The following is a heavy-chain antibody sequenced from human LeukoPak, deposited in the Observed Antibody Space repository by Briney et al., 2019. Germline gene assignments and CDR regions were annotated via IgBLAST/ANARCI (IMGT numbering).Heavy chain of an antibody. V-gene: IGHV3-30*03. D-gene: IGHD5-12*01. CDR1: GFTFSSYG. Sequence: GGSLRLSCAASGFTFSSYGMHWVRQAPGKGLEWVAVISYDGSKKYYADSVKGRFTISRDSSKNTLYLQMNSLRAEDTAVYFCAARPPRIVAGPFDYWGQGILVTVSS. CDR2: ISYDGSKK. CDR3: AARPPRIVAGPFDY. J-gene: IGHJ4*02.